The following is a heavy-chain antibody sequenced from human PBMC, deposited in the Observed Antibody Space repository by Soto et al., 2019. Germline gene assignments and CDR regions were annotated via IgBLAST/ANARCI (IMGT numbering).Heavy chain of an antibody. CDR1: GFTFSSYA. D-gene: IGHD4-17*01. Sequence: EVQLLESGGGLVQPGGSLRLSCAASGFTFSSYAMSWVRQAPEKGLEWVSAISGSGGSTYYADSVKGRFTISRDNSKNTLYLQMNSLRAEDTAVYYCAKDRNWMTTVPDWGQGTLVTVSS. CDR3: AKDRNWMTTVPD. CDR2: ISGSGGST. V-gene: IGHV3-23*01. J-gene: IGHJ4*02.